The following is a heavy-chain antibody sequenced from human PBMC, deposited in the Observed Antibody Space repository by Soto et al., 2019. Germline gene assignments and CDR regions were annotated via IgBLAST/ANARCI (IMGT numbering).Heavy chain of an antibody. CDR3: AKDRRDGEYNSVYDF. J-gene: IGHJ4*02. CDR2: MSFDGTYK. D-gene: IGHD1-20*01. V-gene: IGHV3-30*18. Sequence: QVHLAESGGGVVQPGKSMRLSCIGSGFRFSDYGMPWVRQAPGKGLEWVTMMSFDGTYKYSADSVRGRFIISRDNSKNTLYLQMNSLRPEDTAVYYCAKDRRDGEYNSVYDFWGQGTLVTVSS. CDR1: GFRFSDYG.